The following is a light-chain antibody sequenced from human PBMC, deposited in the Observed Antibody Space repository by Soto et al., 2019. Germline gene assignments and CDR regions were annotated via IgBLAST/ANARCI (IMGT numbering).Light chain of an antibody. CDR3: AAWDDSLNGDV. CDR2: YDD. V-gene: IGLV1-36*01. J-gene: IGLJ1*01. Sequence: QSALTQPPSVSGAPRQRVIISCSGSSSNIGNNAVNWYQQLPGKAPKVLIYYDDLLSSGVSDRFSGSKSGTSASLAISALQSDDEADYYCAAWDDSLNGDVFGTGTKLTVL. CDR1: SSNIGNNA.